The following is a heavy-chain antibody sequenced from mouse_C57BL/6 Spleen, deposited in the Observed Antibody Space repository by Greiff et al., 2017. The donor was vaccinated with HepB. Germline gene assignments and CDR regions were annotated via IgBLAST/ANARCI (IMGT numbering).Heavy chain of an antibody. J-gene: IGHJ2*01. D-gene: IGHD1-1*01. V-gene: IGHV1-7*01. CDR2: INPSSGYT. CDR1: GYTFTSYW. Sequence: VQLQQSGAELAKPGASVKLSCKASGYTFTSYWMHWVKQRPGQGLEWIGYINPSSGYTKYNQKFKDKATLTADKSSSTAYMQLSSLTYGDSAVYYCAPGITTVVALDYWGQGTTLTVSS. CDR3: APGITTVVALDY.